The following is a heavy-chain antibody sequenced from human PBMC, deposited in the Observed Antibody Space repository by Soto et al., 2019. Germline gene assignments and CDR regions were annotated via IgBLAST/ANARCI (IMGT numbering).Heavy chain of an antibody. J-gene: IGHJ3*02. D-gene: IGHD1-26*01. CDR2: IIPILGSA. CDR3: ASRERVDAFDI. Sequence: QVQLVQSGAEVKKPGSSVKVSCKASGGSFSSNAISWVRQAPGQGLEWMGGIIPILGSANYAQKFQDRLTITADGSTPTTYMELNSLRSEDAAVYYCASRERVDAFDIWGQGTLVTVSS. CDR1: GGSFSSNA. V-gene: IGHV1-69*01.